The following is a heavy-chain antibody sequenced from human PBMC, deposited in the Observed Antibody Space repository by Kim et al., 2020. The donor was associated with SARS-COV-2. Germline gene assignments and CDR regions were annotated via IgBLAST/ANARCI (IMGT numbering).Heavy chain of an antibody. CDR3: ARDHRPRGGYDYYYGMDV. CDR2: IGTAGDT. D-gene: IGHD3-22*01. Sequence: GGSLRLSCAASGFTFSSYDMHWVRQATGKGLEWVSAIGTAGDTYYPGSVNGRFTISRENAKNSLYLQMNSLRAGDTAVYYCARDHRPRGGYDYYYGMDVWGQGTTVNVSS. CDR1: GFTFSSYD. V-gene: IGHV3-13*04. J-gene: IGHJ6*02.